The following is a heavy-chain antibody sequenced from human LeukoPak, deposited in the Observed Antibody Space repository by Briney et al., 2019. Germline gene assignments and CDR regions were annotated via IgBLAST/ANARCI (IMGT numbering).Heavy chain of an antibody. D-gene: IGHD3-10*01. J-gene: IGHJ5*02. V-gene: IGHV4-30-2*01. CDR2: IYHGGST. CDR1: GGSISSGGYS. CDR3: ARAITMVRGVTGPGWFDP. Sequence: SETLSLTCAVSGGSISSGGYSWSWIRQPPGKGLEWIGYIYHGGSTYYNPSLKSRVTISVDRSKNQFSLKLSSVAAADTGVYYCARAITMVRGVTGPGWFDPWGQGTLVTVSS.